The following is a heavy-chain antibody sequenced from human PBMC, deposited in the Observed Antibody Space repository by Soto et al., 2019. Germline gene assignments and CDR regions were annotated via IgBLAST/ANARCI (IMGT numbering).Heavy chain of an antibody. J-gene: IGHJ4*02. Sequence: EVQLLESGGGLVQPGGSLRLSCAASGFTFSSYAMSWVRQAPGKGLEWVSAISGSGGSTYYADSVKGRFTISRDNSKNTLYLQMNSLRAEDTAVYYCAKTGYDYIWGSYRRRYFDYWGQGTLVTVSS. D-gene: IGHD3-16*02. V-gene: IGHV3-23*01. CDR2: ISGSGGST. CDR3: AKTGYDYIWGSYRRRYFDY. CDR1: GFTFSSYA.